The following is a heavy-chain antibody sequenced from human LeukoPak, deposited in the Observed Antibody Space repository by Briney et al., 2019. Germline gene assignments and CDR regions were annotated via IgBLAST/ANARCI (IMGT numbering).Heavy chain of an antibody. CDR3: ARDAGGYYYYGSGRPFDY. V-gene: IGHV3-21*01. CDR1: GFTFSSYS. D-gene: IGHD3-10*01. J-gene: IGHJ4*02. Sequence: GGSLRLSCAASGFTFSSYSMNWVRQAPGKGLEWVSSISSSSSYIYYADSVKGRFTISRDNAKNSLYLQMNSLRAEDTAVYYCARDAGGYYYYGSGRPFDYWGQGTLVTVSS. CDR2: ISSSSSYI.